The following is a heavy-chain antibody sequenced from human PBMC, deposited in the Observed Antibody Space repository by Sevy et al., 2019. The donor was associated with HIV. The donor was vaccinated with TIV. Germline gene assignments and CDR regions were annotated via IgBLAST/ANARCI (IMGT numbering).Heavy chain of an antibody. V-gene: IGHV3-15*06. CDR2: IRSNTDGGTT. Sequence: GGSLRLSCVATGLTFSNAWMGWVRQAPGKGLEWVGRIRSNTDGGTTYYAAPLKGRATISRDDSKNTLFLQMNIVKSADTAVYYCTTDREYGDYKGSFDFWGQGTQVTVSS. CDR3: TTDREYGDYKGSFDF. CDR1: GLTFSNAW. D-gene: IGHD4-17*01. J-gene: IGHJ4*02.